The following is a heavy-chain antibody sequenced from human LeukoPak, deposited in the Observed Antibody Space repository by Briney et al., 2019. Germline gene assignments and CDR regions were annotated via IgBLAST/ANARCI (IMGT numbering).Heavy chain of an antibody. Sequence: GGSLRLSCAASGFTFDDYAMHWVRQAPGKGLEWVSGISGSGGSTYYADSVKGRFTISRDNSKNTLYLQMNSLRAEDTAVYYCAQVPGFASANYYYYGMDVWGQGTTVTVSS. V-gene: IGHV3-23*01. CDR1: GFTFDDYA. J-gene: IGHJ6*02. CDR3: AQVPGFASANYYYYGMDV. CDR2: ISGSGGST. D-gene: IGHD3-9*01.